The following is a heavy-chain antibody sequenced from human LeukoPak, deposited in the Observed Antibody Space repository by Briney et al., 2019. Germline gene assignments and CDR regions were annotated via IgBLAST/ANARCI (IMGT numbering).Heavy chain of an antibody. CDR3: AKETSRGPYYFAY. V-gene: IGHV3-30*18. J-gene: IGHJ4*02. Sequence: GGSLRLSCAASGFTFSTYGTHWVRQAPDTGLEWVALISHDGSNKYYADPVKGRFTVSRDNSKSTVDLHMNNLRVEDTAVFFCAKETSRGPYYFAYWGQGTLVTVSS. CDR2: ISHDGSNK. D-gene: IGHD5-12*01. CDR1: GFTFSTYG.